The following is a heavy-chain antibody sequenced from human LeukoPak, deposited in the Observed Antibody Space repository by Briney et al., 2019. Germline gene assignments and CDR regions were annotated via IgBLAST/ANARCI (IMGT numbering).Heavy chain of an antibody. CDR1: GGSISSYY. CDR2: THTSGST. CDR3: ARGGRTQGSLSFYYMDV. Sequence: SETLSLTCTVSGGSISSYYWTWIRQPAGKGLEWIGRTHTSGSTNYNPSLKSRVTMSVDTSKNQFSLKLTSVTAADTAVYYCARGGRTQGSLSFYYMDVWGKGATVTVSS. D-gene: IGHD3-10*01. J-gene: IGHJ6*03. V-gene: IGHV4-4*07.